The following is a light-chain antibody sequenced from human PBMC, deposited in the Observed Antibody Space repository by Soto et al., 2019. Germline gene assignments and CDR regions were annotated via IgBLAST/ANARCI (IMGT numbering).Light chain of an antibody. CDR3: SLYTSTPV. J-gene: IGLJ1*01. V-gene: IGLV2-14*01. CDR1: SSDVGGYNY. Sequence: QSVLTQPASVSGSPGQSITISCTGTSSDVGGYNYVSWYQPHPGKAPKLKIYDVSNRPSGVSNRFSGSKSGNTASLTSSGLQAEDEADYYCSLYTSTPVFGTGTKRTVL. CDR2: DVS.